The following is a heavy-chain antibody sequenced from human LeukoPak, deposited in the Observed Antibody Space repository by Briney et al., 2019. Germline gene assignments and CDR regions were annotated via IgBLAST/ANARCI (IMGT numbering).Heavy chain of an antibody. D-gene: IGHD3-22*01. J-gene: IGHJ5*02. CDR2: IYYSGST. V-gene: IGHV4-61*08. CDR1: GGSISGGDYY. CDR3: ARLYYYDSSGYYGWFDP. Sequence: PSQTLSLTCTVSGGSISGGDYYWSWIRQPPGKGLEWIGYIYYSGSTNYNPSLKSRVTISVDTSKNQFSLKLSSVTAADTAVYYCARLYYYDSSGYYGWFDPWGQGTLVTVSS.